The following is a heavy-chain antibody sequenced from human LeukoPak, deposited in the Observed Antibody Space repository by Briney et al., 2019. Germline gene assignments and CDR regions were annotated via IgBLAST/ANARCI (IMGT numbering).Heavy chain of an antibody. J-gene: IGHJ5*02. Sequence: SETLPLTCAVSGGSVSSSNWWSWVRQPPGKGLEWIGEIYHSGSTNYNPSLRSRVTISVDKSKNQFFLKLSSVTAADTAVYYCARSGGTYDYVWGSLNWFDPWGQGTLVTVSS. CDR3: ARSGGTYDYVWGSLNWFDP. CDR2: IYHSGST. D-gene: IGHD3-16*01. CDR1: GGSVSSSNW. V-gene: IGHV4-4*02.